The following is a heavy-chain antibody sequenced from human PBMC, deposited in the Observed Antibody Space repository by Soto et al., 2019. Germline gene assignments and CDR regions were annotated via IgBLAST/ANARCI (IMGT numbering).Heavy chain of an antibody. V-gene: IGHV1-2*02. CDR3: AAAAIPVAGRHHDF. CDR2: INPNNGVT. CDR1: GYMFTGFY. J-gene: IGHJ4*02. Sequence: GASVKVSCKASGYMFTGFYLHWVRQAPGQGLEWMGWINPNNGVTTYAKNFQGRVTMTRDSSISTAYMELSSPRSDDTAVYFCAAAAIPVAGRHHDFWGQGAVVAVSS. D-gene: IGHD6-19*01.